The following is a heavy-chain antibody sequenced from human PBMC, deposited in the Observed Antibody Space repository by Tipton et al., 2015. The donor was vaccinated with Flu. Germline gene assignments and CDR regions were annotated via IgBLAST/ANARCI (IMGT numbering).Heavy chain of an antibody. D-gene: IGHD3-10*02. CDR1: GGSLSSYY. J-gene: IGHJ4*02. CDR2: IFYSGGT. CDR3: ARIGRLATTIGGDY. Sequence: TLSLTCTVSGGSLSSYYWSWIRQPPGKGLEWIGYIFYSGGTNYNPSLRSRVTISVDTSKNQFSLKLTSVTAADTAVYFCARIGRLATTIGGDYWGQGTLVAVSS. V-gene: IGHV4-59*01.